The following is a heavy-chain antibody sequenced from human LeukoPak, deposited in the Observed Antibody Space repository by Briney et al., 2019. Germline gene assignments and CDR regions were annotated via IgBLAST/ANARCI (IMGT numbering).Heavy chain of an antibody. CDR2: INHSGST. J-gene: IGHJ5*02. Sequence: SETLSLTCAVYGGSFSGYYWSWIRQPPGKGLEWIGEINHSGSTNYNPSLKSRVNISVDTSKNQFSLKLSSVTAADTAVYYCARAHLVLLWFGGRENWFDPWGQGTLVTVSS. CDR1: GGSFSGYY. D-gene: IGHD3-10*01. CDR3: ARAHLVLLWFGGRENWFDP. V-gene: IGHV4-34*01.